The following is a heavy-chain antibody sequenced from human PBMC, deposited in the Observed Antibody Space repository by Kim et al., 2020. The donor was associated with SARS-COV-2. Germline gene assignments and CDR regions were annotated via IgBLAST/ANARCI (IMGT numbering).Heavy chain of an antibody. CDR1: GFTFSSYA. CDR3: ARADSSGWYEPFDY. J-gene: IGHJ4*02. D-gene: IGHD6-19*01. CDR2: ISYDGSNN. Sequence: GGSLRLSCAASGFTFSSYAMHWVRQAPGKGLEWVAGISYDGSNNYYVDSVKGRFTLSRDNSKNTLYLQMNSLRAEDTAVSDCARADSSGWYEPFDYWGQG. V-gene: IGHV3-30*04.